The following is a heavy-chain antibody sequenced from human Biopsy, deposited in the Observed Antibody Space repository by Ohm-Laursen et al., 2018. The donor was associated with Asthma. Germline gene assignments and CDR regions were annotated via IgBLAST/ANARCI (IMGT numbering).Heavy chain of an antibody. CDR3: ARGSGSSFSYPDAFDI. Sequence: PSETLSLTCTVSGGSITSFYWSWIRQPPGRGLEWIGYIYFSGNTNYNPSLKSRVTISIDTSKNHFSLKLTSVTAADTAVYYCARGSGSSFSYPDAFDIGGQGKMVTAS. D-gene: IGHD2-2*01. CDR2: IYFSGNT. V-gene: IGHV4-59*01. CDR1: GGSITSFY. J-gene: IGHJ3*02.